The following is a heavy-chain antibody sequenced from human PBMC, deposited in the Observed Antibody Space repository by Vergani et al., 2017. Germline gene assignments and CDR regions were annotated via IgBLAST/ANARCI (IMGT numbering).Heavy chain of an antibody. V-gene: IGHV4-61*02. J-gene: IGHJ4*02. Sequence: QVQLQESGPGLVKPSQTLSLTCTVSGGSISSGSYYWSWIRQPAGKGLEWIGRIYTSGSTNYNPSLKSRVTISVDTSKNQFSLKLSSVTAADTAVYYCARGPLNWGQGTLVTVSS. CDR3: ARGPLN. CDR1: GGSISSGSYY. CDR2: IYTSGST.